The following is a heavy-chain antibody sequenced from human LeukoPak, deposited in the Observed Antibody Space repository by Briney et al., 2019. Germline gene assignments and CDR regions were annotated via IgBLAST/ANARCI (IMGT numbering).Heavy chain of an antibody. D-gene: IGHD3-10*01. CDR1: GFTFSSYS. J-gene: IGHJ4*02. V-gene: IGHV3-48*04. Sequence: GGSLRLSCAASGFTFSSYSMNWVRQAPGKGLEWVSYISSSSSTIYYADSVKGRFTISRDNAKNSLYLQMNSLRAEDTAVYYCARDSIPFMVRGVIDYWGQGTLVTVSS. CDR3: ARDSIPFMVRGVIDY. CDR2: ISSSSSTI.